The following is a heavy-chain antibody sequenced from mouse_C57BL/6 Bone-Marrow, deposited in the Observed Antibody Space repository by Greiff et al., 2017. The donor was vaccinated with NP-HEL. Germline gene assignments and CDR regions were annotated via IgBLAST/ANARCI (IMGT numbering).Heavy chain of an antibody. V-gene: IGHV10-1*01. CDR2: IRSKSNNYAT. D-gene: IGHD1-1*01. Sequence: EVMLVESGGGLVQPKGSLKLSCAASGFSFNTYAMNWVRQAPGKGLEWVARIRSKSNNYATYYADSVKDRFTISRDDSESMLYLQMNNLKTEDTAMYYCVAHYGSSPYYFDYWGQGTTLTVSS. CDR3: VAHYGSSPYYFDY. J-gene: IGHJ2*01. CDR1: GFSFNTYA.